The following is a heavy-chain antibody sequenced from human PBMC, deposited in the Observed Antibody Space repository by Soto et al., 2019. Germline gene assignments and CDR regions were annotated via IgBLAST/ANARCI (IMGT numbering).Heavy chain of an antibody. V-gene: IGHV3-33*01. Sequence: GSLRLSCEASGFTFNTYGMHWVRQTPCKGLEWVAVIRSDGSDKYYADSVKGRFTISRDNSKNTLYLQMNSLRAEDTAVYYCARANANYARPFGFWGQETLVTVSS. CDR2: IRSDGSDK. J-gene: IGHJ4*02. CDR3: ARANANYARPFGF. CDR1: GFTFNTYG. D-gene: IGHD4-4*01.